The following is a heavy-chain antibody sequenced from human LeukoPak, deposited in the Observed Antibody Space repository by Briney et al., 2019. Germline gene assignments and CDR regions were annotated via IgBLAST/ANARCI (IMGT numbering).Heavy chain of an antibody. Sequence: GSSVKVSCKASGGTFSSYAISWVRQAPGQGLEWMGGIIPIFGTANYAQKFQGRVTITTDESTSTAYTELSSLRSAATAVYYCARDGDYGVWAFDIWGQGTMVTVSS. CDR1: GGTFSSYA. CDR2: IIPIFGTA. J-gene: IGHJ3*02. CDR3: ARDGDYGVWAFDI. V-gene: IGHV1-69*05. D-gene: IGHD4/OR15-4a*01.